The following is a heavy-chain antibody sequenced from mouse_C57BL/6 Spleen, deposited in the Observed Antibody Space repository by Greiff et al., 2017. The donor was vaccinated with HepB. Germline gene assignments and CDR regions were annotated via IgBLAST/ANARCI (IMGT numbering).Heavy chain of an antibody. CDR1: GYTFTDYN. V-gene: IGHV1-22*01. J-gene: IGHJ2*01. Sequence: VQLQQSGPELVKPGASVKMSCKASGYTFTDYNMHWVKQSHGKSLEWIGYINPNNGGTSYNQKFKGKATLTVNKSSSTAYMELRSLTSEDSAVYYCASDYYGPYYFDYWGQGTTLTVSS. D-gene: IGHD1-2*01. CDR2: INPNNGGT. CDR3: ASDYYGPYYFDY.